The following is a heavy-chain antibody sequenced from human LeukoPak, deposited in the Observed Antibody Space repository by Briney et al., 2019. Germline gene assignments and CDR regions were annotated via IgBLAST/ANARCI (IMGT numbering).Heavy chain of an antibody. CDR1: GFTFSGSA. D-gene: IGHD2-21*02. V-gene: IGHV3-73*01. CDR3: TRNAYCGGDCYSS. CDR2: IRSKANSYAT. J-gene: IGHJ4*02. Sequence: HPGGSLRLSCAASGFTFSGSAMHWARQASGKGLEWVGRIRSKANSYATAYAASVKGRFTISRDDSKNTAYLQMNSLKTEDTAVYYCTRNAYCGGDCYSSWGQGTLVTVSS.